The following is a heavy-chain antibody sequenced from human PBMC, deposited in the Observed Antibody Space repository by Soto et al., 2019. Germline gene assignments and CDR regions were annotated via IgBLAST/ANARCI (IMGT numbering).Heavy chain of an antibody. D-gene: IGHD2-21*02. CDR2: LYNAGST. Sequence: QVRLQESGPGLVKPSETLSLTCTVSGGSISRYYWSWIRQPPGRGLEWIGYLYNAGSTIYNPSLKTRDTITVAMAPNQFSLNLNDVTAADTAVYYCARDLWGYCGTDCYPLDVWGQGTTVTVSS. V-gene: IGHV4-59*01. CDR3: ARDLWGYCGTDCYPLDV. CDR1: GGSISRYY. J-gene: IGHJ6*02.